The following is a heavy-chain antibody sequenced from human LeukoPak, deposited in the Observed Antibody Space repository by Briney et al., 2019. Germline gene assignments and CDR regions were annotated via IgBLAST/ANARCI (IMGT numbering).Heavy chain of an antibody. D-gene: IGHD3-10*01. CDR1: GGSFSGYY. CDR2: INHSGST. J-gene: IGHJ6*02. Sequence: PSETLSLTSVVYGGSFSGYYWSWIRQPPGKGLEWIGEINHSGSTNYNPSLKSRVTISVDTSKNQFSLKLSSVTAADTAVYYCTRGGPITMVRGVITRLSYYYYGMDVWGQGTTVTVSS. V-gene: IGHV4-34*01. CDR3: TRGGPITMVRGVITRLSYYYYGMDV.